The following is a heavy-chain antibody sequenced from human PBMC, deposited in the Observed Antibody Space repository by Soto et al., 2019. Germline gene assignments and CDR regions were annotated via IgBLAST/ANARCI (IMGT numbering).Heavy chain of an antibody. CDR3: AIDLSAATTPYIDL. CDR2: IYNDGSRT. D-gene: IGHD5-12*01. Sequence: GRSRRLSFAPSGFYFISYWMHWCRQTPGKGPVWVSRIYNDGSRTAYADSGKGRSAISRDNAKNTMYLQMRSLKIEDTAVYYCAIDLSAATTPYIDLWGQGTLVTVSS. J-gene: IGHJ4*02. CDR1: GFYFISYW. V-gene: IGHV3-74*01.